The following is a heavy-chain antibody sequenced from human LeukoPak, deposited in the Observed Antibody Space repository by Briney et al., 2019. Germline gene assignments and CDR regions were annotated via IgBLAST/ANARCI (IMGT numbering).Heavy chain of an antibody. D-gene: IGHD6-13*01. CDR1: GFTFSSYG. CDR3: AKGIGLYSSSWSASNFDY. J-gene: IGHJ4*02. V-gene: IGHV3-30*02. CDR2: IRYDGSNK. Sequence: GGSLRLSCAASGFTFSSYGMHWVRQAPGKGLEWVAFIRYDGSNKYYADSVRGRFTISRDNSENTLHLQVNSLRAEDTAVYYCAKGIGLYSSSWSASNFDYWGQGTLVTVSS.